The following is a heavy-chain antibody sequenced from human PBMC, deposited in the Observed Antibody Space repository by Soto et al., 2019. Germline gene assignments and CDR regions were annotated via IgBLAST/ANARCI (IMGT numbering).Heavy chain of an antibody. CDR2: IWYDGSNK. CDR3: AIDCCGEVADTDYFFDF. V-gene: IGHV3-33*01. J-gene: IGHJ4*02. CDR1: GFTFSSYG. D-gene: IGHD2-15*01. Sequence: PVGSLRLSCAASGFTFSSYGMHWVRQAPGKGQEWVAVIWYDGSNKYYADSVKGRFTISRDNSKNTLYLQMNSLRAEDTAVYYCAIDCCGEVADTDYFFDFWCQRTLVTVSS.